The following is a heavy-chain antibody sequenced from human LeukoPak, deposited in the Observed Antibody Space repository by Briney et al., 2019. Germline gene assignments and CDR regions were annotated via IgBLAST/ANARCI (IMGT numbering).Heavy chain of an antibody. CDR3: ATSAGGFGELSSWFDP. V-gene: IGHV4-39*07. CDR2: IYYSGST. Sequence: SETLSLTCTVSGGSISSSSYYWGWIRQPPGKGLEWIGSIYYSGSTNYNPSLKSRVTISVDTSKNQFSLKLSSVTAADTAVYYCATSAGGFGELSSWFDPWGQGTLVTVSS. J-gene: IGHJ5*02. D-gene: IGHD3-10*01. CDR1: GGSISSSSYY.